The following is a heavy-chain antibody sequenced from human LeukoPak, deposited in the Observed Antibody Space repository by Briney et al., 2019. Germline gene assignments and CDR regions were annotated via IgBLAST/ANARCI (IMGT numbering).Heavy chain of an antibody. CDR1: GFIFGSYW. Sequence: GGSLRLSCAASGFIFGSYWMTWVRQAPGKGLEWVANIKQDETEKYYVDSVKGRFTISRDSAKNSLYLQMNSLRAEDTAVYYCAKNLGYGETFYFYGMDVWGQGTTVTVSS. V-gene: IGHV3-7*03. CDR3: AKNLGYGETFYFYGMDV. CDR2: IKQDETEK. D-gene: IGHD4-17*01. J-gene: IGHJ6*02.